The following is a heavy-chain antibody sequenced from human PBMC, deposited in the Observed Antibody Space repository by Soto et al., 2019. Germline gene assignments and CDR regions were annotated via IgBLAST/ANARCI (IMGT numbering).Heavy chain of an antibody. CDR2: IWYDGSNK. V-gene: IGHV3-33*01. J-gene: IGHJ5*02. Sequence: GGSLRLSCAASGFTFSSYGRHWVRQAPSKGLEWVAVIWYDGSNKYYADSVKGRFTISRDNSKNTLYLQMNSLRAEDTAVYYCARSLFISDGARRGIDPWGQGTLVTVSS. CDR3: ARSLFISDGARRGIDP. CDR1: GFTFSSYG. D-gene: IGHD3-16*01.